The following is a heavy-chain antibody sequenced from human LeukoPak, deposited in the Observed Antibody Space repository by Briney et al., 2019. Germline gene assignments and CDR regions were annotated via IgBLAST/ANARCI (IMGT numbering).Heavy chain of an antibody. CDR3: ARVGGFGELLTDYSPVYYYYYYMDV. CDR2: INHSGST. D-gene: IGHD3-10*01. J-gene: IGHJ6*03. Sequence: PSETLSLTCAVYGGSFSGYYWSWIRQPPGKGLEWIGEINHSGSTNYNPSLKSRVTISVDTSKNQFSLKLSSVTAADTAVYYCARVGGFGELLTDYSPVYYYYYYMDVWGKGTTVTVSS. CDR1: GGSFSGYY. V-gene: IGHV4-34*01.